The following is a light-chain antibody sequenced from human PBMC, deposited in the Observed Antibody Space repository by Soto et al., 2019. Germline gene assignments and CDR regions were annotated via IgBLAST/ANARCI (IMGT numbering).Light chain of an antibody. CDR1: QSFSSGY. V-gene: IGKV3-20*01. J-gene: IGKJ4*01. CDR2: GAS. Sequence: EIVLTQSPGTLSLSPGERATLSCRTSQSFSSGYLAWYQQKPGQAPRHLIYGASSRATDIPDRFSGSGSGTDFTLTISRLEPEDFAVYYCHQYGSSPLTFGGGTKVEIK. CDR3: HQYGSSPLT.